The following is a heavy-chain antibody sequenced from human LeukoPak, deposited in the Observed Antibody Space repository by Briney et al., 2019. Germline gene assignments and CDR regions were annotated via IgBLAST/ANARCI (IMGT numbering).Heavy chain of an antibody. CDR3: ASSLYSYGYFSDY. CDR1: GGTFSSYA. V-gene: IGHV1-69*05. CDR2: IIPIFGTA. J-gene: IGHJ4*02. Sequence: ASVKVSCKASGGTFSSYAISWVRQAPGQGLEWMGRIIPIFGTANYAKKFKGRVTMTTEESTSIAYMELSSLRSEDTAVYYCASSLYSYGYFSDYWGQGTLVTVSS. D-gene: IGHD5-18*01.